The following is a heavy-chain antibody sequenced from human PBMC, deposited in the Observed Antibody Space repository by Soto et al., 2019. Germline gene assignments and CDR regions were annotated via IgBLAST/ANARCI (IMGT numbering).Heavy chain of an antibody. V-gene: IGHV2-5*02. Sequence: SGPTLVNPTPTLTLTCTFSGFSLSTSGVGVGWFRQPPGKALEWLAVIYWDDDKRYSPSLNSRLTITRDTSKNQVVLAMTNMDPVDTATYYCAHSNTVTTPGRWFDPWGQGTLVTVSS. D-gene: IGHD4-17*01. CDR3: AHSNTVTTPGRWFDP. CDR1: GFSLSTSGVG. J-gene: IGHJ5*02. CDR2: IYWDDDK.